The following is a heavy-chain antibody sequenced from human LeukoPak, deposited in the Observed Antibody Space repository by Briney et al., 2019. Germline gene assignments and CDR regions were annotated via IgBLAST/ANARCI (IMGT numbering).Heavy chain of an antibody. CDR2: IKQDGSEK. V-gene: IGHV3-7*01. D-gene: IGHD4-17*01. Sequence: GGSLRLSCAASGFTFSSYWMSWVRQAPGKGLEWVANIKQDGSEKYYVDSVKGRFTISRDNAKNSLYLQMNSLRAEDTAVYYCARDSGDDYGDYGVDYWGQGTLVTVSS. CDR1: GFTFSSYW. CDR3: ARDSGDDYGDYGVDY. J-gene: IGHJ4*02.